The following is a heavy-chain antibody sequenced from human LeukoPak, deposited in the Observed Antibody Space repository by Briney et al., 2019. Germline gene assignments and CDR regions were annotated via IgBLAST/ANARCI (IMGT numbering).Heavy chain of an antibody. CDR1: GFTFSSYS. Sequence: GGSLRLSCAASGFTFSSYSMNWVRQAPGKGLEWVSSISSSSYIYYADSVKGRFTISRDNAKNSLYLQMNSLRAEDTAVYYCARGSAMGQQLDFDYWGQGTLVTVSS. D-gene: IGHD6-6*01. CDR3: ARGSAMGQQLDFDY. V-gene: IGHV3-21*01. CDR2: ISSSSYI. J-gene: IGHJ4*02.